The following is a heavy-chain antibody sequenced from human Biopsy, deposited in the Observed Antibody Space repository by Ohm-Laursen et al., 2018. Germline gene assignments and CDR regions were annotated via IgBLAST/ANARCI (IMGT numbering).Heavy chain of an antibody. CDR2: IYPNSGDT. J-gene: IGHJ4*02. D-gene: IGHD2-8*01. CDR3: ARDPLNGHKHFDY. Sequence: ASSVKVSCKASGDAFLGYYLHWVRQAPGQGLEWMGSIYPNSGDTDFAQKFQGRVTMTRDTSISTAYLALGSLRSADTAIYYCARDPLNGHKHFDYWGQGSLVTVSS. V-gene: IGHV1-2*02. CDR1: GDAFLGYY.